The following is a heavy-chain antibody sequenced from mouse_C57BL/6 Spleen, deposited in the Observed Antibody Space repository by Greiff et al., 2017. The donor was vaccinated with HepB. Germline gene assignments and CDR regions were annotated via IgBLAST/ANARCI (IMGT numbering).Heavy chain of an antibody. CDR2: IDPSDSET. D-gene: IGHD2-4*01. CDR3: ARGDYDGGYAMDY. V-gene: IGHV1-52*01. J-gene: IGHJ4*01. Sequence: QVQLQQPGAELVRPGSSVKLSCTASGCTFTSYWMHWVKQRPIQGLEWIGNIDPSDSETHYNQKFKDKATLTVDKSSSTAYMQLSSLTSEDSAVYYCARGDYDGGYAMDYWGQGTSVTVSS. CDR1: GCTFTSYW.